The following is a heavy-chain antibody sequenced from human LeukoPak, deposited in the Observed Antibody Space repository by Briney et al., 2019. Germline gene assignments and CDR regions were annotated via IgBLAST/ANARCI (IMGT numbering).Heavy chain of an antibody. CDR2: ISSSSSYI. J-gene: IGHJ4*02. V-gene: IGHV3-21*06. Sequence: GGSLRLSCAASGFTFSYYSMNWVRQAPGKGLEWVSSISSSSSYIDYADSVKGRFTISRDNAKNSLYLQMNSLRVEDTAVYYCARLDCSSNSCYDVDYWGQGTLVTVSS. CDR1: GFTFSYYS. D-gene: IGHD2-2*01. CDR3: ARLDCSSNSCYDVDY.